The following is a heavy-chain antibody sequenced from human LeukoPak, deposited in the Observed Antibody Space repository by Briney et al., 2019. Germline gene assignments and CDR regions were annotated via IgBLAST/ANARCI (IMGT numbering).Heavy chain of an antibody. CDR1: GFTFSGSA. D-gene: IGHD2-8*01. CDR3: ARAGLYAGSGLDF. V-gene: IGHV3-73*01. CDR2: IRSKANSYAT. J-gene: IGHJ4*02. Sequence: GGSLKLSCAASGFTFSGSAMHWVRQASGKGLEWVGRIRSKANSYATAYAASVKGRFTISRDDSKNTAYLQMNSLKTEDTAVYYCARAGLYAGSGLDFWGQGTLVTVSS.